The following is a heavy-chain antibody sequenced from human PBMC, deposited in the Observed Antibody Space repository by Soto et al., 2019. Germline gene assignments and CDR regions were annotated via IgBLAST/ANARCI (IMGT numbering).Heavy chain of an antibody. D-gene: IGHD2-15*01. V-gene: IGHV4-31*03. J-gene: IGHJ6*02. CDR1: GGSITGAYY. CDR3: ARVRDSFGLDV. CDR2: IHYRGST. Sequence: PSETLSLTCRLSGGSITGAYYWNWTRQHPGKGLEWVGSIHYRGSTYYNPSLKTRITISLDRSNNQFSLNLSSVTAADTAVYYCARVRDSFGLDVWGQGTTVTVSS.